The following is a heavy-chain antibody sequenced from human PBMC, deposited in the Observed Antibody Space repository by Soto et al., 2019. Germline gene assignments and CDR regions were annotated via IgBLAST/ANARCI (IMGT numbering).Heavy chain of an antibody. D-gene: IGHD3-3*01. Sequence: GGSLRLSCAASGFTFSSYGMHWVRQAPGKGLEWVAVISYDGSNKYYADSVKGRFTISRDNSKNTLYLQMNSLRAEDTAVYYCANPPDFWSRYYYYYMDVWGKGTTVTVSS. V-gene: IGHV3-30*18. CDR3: ANPPDFWSRYYYYYMDV. CDR1: GFTFSSYG. CDR2: ISYDGSNK. J-gene: IGHJ6*03.